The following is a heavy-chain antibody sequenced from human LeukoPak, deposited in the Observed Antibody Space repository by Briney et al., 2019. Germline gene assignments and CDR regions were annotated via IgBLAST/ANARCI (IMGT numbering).Heavy chain of an antibody. D-gene: IGHD3-22*01. CDR1: GFTVSSNY. Sequence: GGSLRLSCAASGFTVSSNYMSWVRQAPGKGLEWVSVIYSGGSTYYADSVKGRFTISRDNSKNTLFLHMNSLRAEDTAVYYCARVEEYYDSSGYYNYWGQGTLVTVSS. V-gene: IGHV3-53*01. CDR3: ARVEEYYDSSGYYNY. CDR2: IYSGGST. J-gene: IGHJ4*02.